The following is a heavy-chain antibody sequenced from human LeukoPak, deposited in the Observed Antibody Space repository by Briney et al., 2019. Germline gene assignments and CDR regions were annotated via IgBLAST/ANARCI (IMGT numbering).Heavy chain of an antibody. V-gene: IGHV4-31*03. CDR2: IYYSGSA. CDR1: GGSISSGGYY. CDR3: ARAGGFFSPFGY. D-gene: IGHD3-16*01. J-gene: IGHJ4*02. Sequence: SQTLSLTCTVSGGSISSGGYYWSWIRQHPGKGLEWIGYIYYSGSAYYNPSLKSRVTISVDTSKNQFSLKLSSVTAADTAVYYCARAGGFFSPFGYWGQGTLVTVSS.